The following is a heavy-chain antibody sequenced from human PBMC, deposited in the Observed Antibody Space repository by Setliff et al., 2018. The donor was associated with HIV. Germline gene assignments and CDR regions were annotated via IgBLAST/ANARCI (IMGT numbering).Heavy chain of an antibody. CDR2: IKQDGSEK. CDR1: GFTFSSYW. CDR3: AREPEYSSPGGGMDV. J-gene: IGHJ6*02. D-gene: IGHD6-6*01. V-gene: IGHV3-7*01. Sequence: GGSLRLSCAASGFTFSSYWMTWVRQAPGKGLEWVANIKQDGSEKYYVGSVKGRSTISRDNAKNSLYLQMNRLRAEDTGVYYCAREPEYSSPGGGMDVWGQGTTVTVSS.